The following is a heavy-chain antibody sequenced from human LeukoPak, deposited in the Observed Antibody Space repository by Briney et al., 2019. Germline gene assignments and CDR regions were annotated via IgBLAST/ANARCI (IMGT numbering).Heavy chain of an antibody. D-gene: IGHD6-13*01. CDR2: ISSSGSTI. CDR1: GFTFSDYY. CDR3: ARDESEGSSWYLGY. V-gene: IGHV3-11*01. J-gene: IGHJ4*02. Sequence: GSLRLSCAASGFTFSDYYMSWIRQAPGKGLEWVSYISSSGSTIYYADSVKGRFTISRDNAKNSLYLQMNSLRAEDTAVYYCARDESEGSSWYLGYWGQGTLVTVSS.